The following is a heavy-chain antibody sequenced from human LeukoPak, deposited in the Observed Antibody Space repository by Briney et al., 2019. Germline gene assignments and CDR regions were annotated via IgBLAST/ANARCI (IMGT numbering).Heavy chain of an antibody. V-gene: IGHV5-51*01. Sequence: GESLKISCKGSGYSFTSYWIGWVRQLPGKGLEWMGIIYPGDSDTRYSPSFQGQVTISADKSISHAYLQWSSLEASDTAMYYCARLHSGVVPAAPFDYWGQGTLVTVSS. CDR3: ARLHSGVVPAAPFDY. D-gene: IGHD2-2*01. J-gene: IGHJ4*02. CDR2: IYPGDSDT. CDR1: GYSFTSYW.